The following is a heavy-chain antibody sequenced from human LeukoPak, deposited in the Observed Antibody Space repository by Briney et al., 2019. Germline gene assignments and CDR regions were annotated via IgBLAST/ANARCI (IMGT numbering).Heavy chain of an antibody. CDR2: ISGSGGST. D-gene: IGHD3-3*01. Sequence: GGSLRLSCAASGFTFSSYAMSWVRQAPGKGLEWVSAISGSGGSTYYADSVKGRFTISRDNSKNTLYLQMNSLRAEDTAVYYCAKGQYDFWSGYSGFDYWGQGTLVTVSS. V-gene: IGHV3-23*01. J-gene: IGHJ4*02. CDR1: GFTFSSYA. CDR3: AKGQYDFWSGYSGFDY.